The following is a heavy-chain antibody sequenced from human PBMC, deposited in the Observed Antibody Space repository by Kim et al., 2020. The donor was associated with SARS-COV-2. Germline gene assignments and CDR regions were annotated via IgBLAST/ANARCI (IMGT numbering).Heavy chain of an antibody. CDR1: GITFISSY. V-gene: IGHV3-74*01. J-gene: IGHJ4*02. Sequence: GGSLRLSCSASGITFISSYMHWVRQAPGKGLMWVSMISEDGSRTFYADSVKGRFTISRDNAKNTLYLQMNGLRVEDTAEYYCSSQEVAYWGQGTLVTVSS. CDR2: ISEDGSRT. CDR3: SSQEVAY.